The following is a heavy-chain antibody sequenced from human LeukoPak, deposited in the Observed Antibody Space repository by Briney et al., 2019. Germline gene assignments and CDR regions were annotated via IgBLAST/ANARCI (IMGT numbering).Heavy chain of an antibody. V-gene: IGHV1-2*06. J-gene: IGHJ4*02. CDR3: ASGTYYYDSSGYYHFDY. CDR1: GYTFTGYY. Sequence: ASXXVSCKASGYTFTGYYMHWVRQAPGQGNEWMGRINPNIGGTNYAQKFHRRVTITTDESTSTAYMELSSLRSEDTAVYYCASGTYYYDSSGYYHFDYWGQGTLVTVSS. CDR2: INPNIGGT. D-gene: IGHD3-22*01.